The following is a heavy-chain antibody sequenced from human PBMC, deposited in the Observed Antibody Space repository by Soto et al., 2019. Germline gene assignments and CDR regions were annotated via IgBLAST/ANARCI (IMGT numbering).Heavy chain of an antibody. CDR2: IYSGGST. J-gene: IGHJ6*02. D-gene: IGHD2-15*01. CDR3: ARRRIDYYYGMDV. V-gene: IGHV3-53*01. Sequence: GGSLRLSCAASGFTVSSNYMNWVRQAPGKGLEWVSVIYSGGSTYYADSVKGRFTISRDNSKNTLYLQMNSLRAEDTAVYYCARRRIDYYYGMDVWGQGTTVTVSS. CDR1: GFTVSSNY.